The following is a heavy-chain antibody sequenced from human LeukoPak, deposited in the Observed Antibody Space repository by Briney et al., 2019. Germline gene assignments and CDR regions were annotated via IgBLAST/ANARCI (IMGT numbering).Heavy chain of an antibody. D-gene: IGHD3-22*01. CDR3: ARHKTNYYDSSGYFLNSFDY. J-gene: IGHJ4*02. CDR2: IYYSGST. V-gene: IGHV4-59*08. CDR1: GGSISSYY. Sequence: SETLSLTCTVSGGSISSYYWSWIRQPPGKGLEWIGYIYYSGSTNYNPSLKSRVTISVDTSKNQFSLKLNSVTAADTAVYYCARHKTNYYDSSGYFLNSFDYWGQGTLVTVSS.